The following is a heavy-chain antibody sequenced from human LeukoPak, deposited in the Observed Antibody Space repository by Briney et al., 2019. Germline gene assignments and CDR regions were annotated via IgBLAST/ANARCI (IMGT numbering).Heavy chain of an antibody. CDR3: ASRGSGSSQHYFDY. Sequence: SQTLSLTCPVSGGSISSCGYYWLWIPQPPGKALECIGYIYHSGSTYYNPSLKSRVTISVDRSKKQFSLTLSSVTAADTAVYYCASRGSGSSQHYFDYWGEGTLVTVSS. CDR2: IYHSGST. D-gene: IGHD3-10*01. V-gene: IGHV4-30-2*01. CDR1: GGSISSCGYY. J-gene: IGHJ4*02.